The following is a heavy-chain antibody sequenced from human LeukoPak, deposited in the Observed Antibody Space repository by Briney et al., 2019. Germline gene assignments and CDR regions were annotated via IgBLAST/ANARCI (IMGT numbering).Heavy chain of an antibody. Sequence: SVKVSCKASGFTFTNFPMQWVRQARGQRLEWIGWIVVGSGNTNYAQKFQERVTITRDMSTSTAYMELSSLRSEDTAVYYCAADRGSDDAFDIWGQGTVVTVSS. D-gene: IGHD6-25*01. V-gene: IGHV1-58*02. CDR1: GFTFTNFP. CDR3: AADRGSDDAFDI. CDR2: IVVGSGNT. J-gene: IGHJ3*02.